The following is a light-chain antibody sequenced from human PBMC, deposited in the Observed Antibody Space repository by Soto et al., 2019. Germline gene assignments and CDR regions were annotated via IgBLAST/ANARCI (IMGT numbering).Light chain of an antibody. V-gene: IGLV2-23*01. Sequence: QSALTQPASVSGSPGQSITISCTGTSSDVGSYNLVSWYQQHPGKAPKLMIYEGSKRPSGVSNRFSGSKSGNTASLTISGLQAGDEADYYSCSYAGRDYVCGTGTKVPVL. CDR3: CSYAGRDYV. CDR2: EGS. CDR1: SSDVGSYNL. J-gene: IGLJ1*01.